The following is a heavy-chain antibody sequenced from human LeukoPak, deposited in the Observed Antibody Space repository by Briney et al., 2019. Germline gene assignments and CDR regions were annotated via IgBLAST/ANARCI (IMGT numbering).Heavy chain of an antibody. D-gene: IGHD6-19*01. CDR2: IYYSGST. J-gene: IGHJ5*02. CDR1: GGSFSSYY. CDR3: AREGSGWYRGWFDP. V-gene: IGHV4-59*01. Sequence: SETLSLTCAVYGGSFSSYYWSWIRQPPGKGLEWIGYIYYSGSTNYNPSLKSRVTISVDTSKNQFSLKLSSVTAADTAVYYCAREGSGWYRGWFDPWGQGTLVTVSS.